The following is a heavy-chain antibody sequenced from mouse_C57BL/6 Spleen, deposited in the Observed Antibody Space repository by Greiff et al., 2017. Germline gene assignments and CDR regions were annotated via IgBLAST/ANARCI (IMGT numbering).Heavy chain of an antibody. CDR1: GYTFTSYW. CDR2: IHPNSGST. J-gene: IGHJ2*01. V-gene: IGHV1-64*01. CDR3: ARYSETPFFDY. D-gene: IGHD6-1*01. Sequence: QVQLQQPGAELVKPGASVKLSCKASGYTFTSYWMHWVKQRPGQGLEWIGMIHPNSGSTNYNEKFKSKATLTVDKSSSTAYMQLSSLTSEDSAVYYCARYSETPFFDYWGQGTTLTVSS.